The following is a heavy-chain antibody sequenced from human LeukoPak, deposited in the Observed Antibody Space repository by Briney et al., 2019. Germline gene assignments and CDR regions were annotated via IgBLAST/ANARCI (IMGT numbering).Heavy chain of an antibody. Sequence: GGSLRLSCAASGFTFSSYGMHWVRQAPGKGLEWGAVISYDASNKYYADSVKGRFTISRDNSKNTLYLQMNSLRAEDTAVYYCAKDRSQLYDFWSGYYYSEPGYYFDYWGQGTLVTVSS. CDR1: GFTFSSYG. J-gene: IGHJ4*02. V-gene: IGHV3-30*18. CDR2: ISYDASNK. D-gene: IGHD3-3*01. CDR3: AKDRSQLYDFWSGYYYSEPGYYFDY.